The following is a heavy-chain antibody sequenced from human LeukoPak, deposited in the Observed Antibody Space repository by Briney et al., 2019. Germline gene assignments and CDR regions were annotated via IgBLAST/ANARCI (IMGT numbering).Heavy chain of an antibody. D-gene: IGHD3-16*02. Sequence: PGGSLRLSCAASGLIFSSYGMSWVRQAPGKGLEWVSAISGRGDTSYYADSVKGRFTISRDNSKNTLYLQMNSLGAEDTAVYYCARDPWGSYRQLDYWGQGTLVTVSS. CDR1: GLIFSSYG. CDR3: ARDPWGSYRQLDY. J-gene: IGHJ4*02. CDR2: ISGRGDTS. V-gene: IGHV3-23*01.